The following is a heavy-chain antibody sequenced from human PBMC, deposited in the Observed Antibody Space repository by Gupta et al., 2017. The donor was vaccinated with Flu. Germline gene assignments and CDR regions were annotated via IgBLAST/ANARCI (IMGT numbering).Heavy chain of an antibody. V-gene: IGHV3-9*01. CDR1: GFTFDDYA. CDR2: ISWNSGSI. D-gene: IGHD1-26*01. J-gene: IGHJ4*02. CDR3: AKDSFYGISHPAY. Sequence: EVQLVESGGGLVQPGRSLRLSCAASGFTFDDYAMHWVRQAPGKGLEWVSGISWNSGSIGYADSVKGRFTISRDNAKNSLYLQMNSLRAEDTALYYCAKDSFYGISHPAYWGQGTLVTVSS.